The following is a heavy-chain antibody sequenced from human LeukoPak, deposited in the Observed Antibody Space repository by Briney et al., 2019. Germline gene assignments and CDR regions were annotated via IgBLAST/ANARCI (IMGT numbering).Heavy chain of an antibody. CDR2: INHSGST. CDR3: ARGRLTYYYDSSGYYYVGWFDP. Sequence: SETLSLTCAVYGGSFSGYYWSWIRQPPGKGLEWIGEINHSGSTNYNPSLKSRVTISVDTSKNQFSLKLSSVTAADTAVYYCARGRLTYYYDSSGYYYVGWFDPWGQGTLVTVSS. CDR1: GGSFSGYY. V-gene: IGHV4-34*01. J-gene: IGHJ5*02. D-gene: IGHD3-22*01.